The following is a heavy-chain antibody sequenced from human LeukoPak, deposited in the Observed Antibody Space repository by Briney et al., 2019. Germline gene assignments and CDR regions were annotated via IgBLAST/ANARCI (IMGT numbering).Heavy chain of an antibody. CDR2: IYHSGST. V-gene: IGHV4-38-2*02. J-gene: IGHJ4*02. D-gene: IGHD3-22*01. Sequence: SETLSFTCTVSGGSITSGYYWGWIRQPPGKGLEWIGYIYHSGSTYYNPSLKSRVTISVDRSKNQFSLKLSSVTAADTAVYYCARDTYYYDSSGYPTGYWGQGTLVTVSS. CDR3: ARDTYYYDSSGYPTGY. CDR1: GGSITSGYY.